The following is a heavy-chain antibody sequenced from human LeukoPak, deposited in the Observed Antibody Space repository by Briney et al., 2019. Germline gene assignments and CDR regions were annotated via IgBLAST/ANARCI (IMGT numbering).Heavy chain of an antibody. D-gene: IGHD3-22*01. Sequence: GGSLRLSCAASGFTFSSYDLSWVRQAPGKGLECVSAIRRGVGSTYYADSVKGRFTISRDNSKNTLYLQMSSLRAEDTAVYYCAKGTKVVTLDGFDIWGQGTMVTVSS. CDR1: GFTFSSYD. V-gene: IGHV3-23*01. CDR2: IRRGVGST. CDR3: AKGTKVVTLDGFDI. J-gene: IGHJ3*02.